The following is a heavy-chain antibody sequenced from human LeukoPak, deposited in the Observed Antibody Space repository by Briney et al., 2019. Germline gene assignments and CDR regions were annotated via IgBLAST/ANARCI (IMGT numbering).Heavy chain of an antibody. J-gene: IGHJ4*02. CDR1: GYTFTNYH. CDR2: MNPINGDS. D-gene: IGHD6-25*01. V-gene: IGHV1-8*03. Sequence: ASVKVSCKASGYTFTNYHINWVRQATGQGLEWVGWMNPINGDSGFAQKFQGRVTITRDSSISTSYMEPRSLTSEDTAVYFCARTTSFTASGYDYWGPGTLVTVSS. CDR3: ARTTSFTASGYDY.